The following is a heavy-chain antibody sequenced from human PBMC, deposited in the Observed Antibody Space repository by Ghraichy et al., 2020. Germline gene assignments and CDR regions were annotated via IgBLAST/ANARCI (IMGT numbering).Heavy chain of an antibody. CDR1: GGSISSYY. CDR3: ARVPTGSSFPIDY. D-gene: IGHD6-6*01. J-gene: IGHJ4*02. CDR2: IYYSGST. Sequence: SDTLSLTCTVSGGSISSYYWSWIRQPPGKGLEWIGYIYYSGSTNYNPSLKSRVTISVDTSKNQFSLKLSSVTAADTAVYYCARVPTGSSFPIDYWGQGTLVTVSS. V-gene: IGHV4-59*07.